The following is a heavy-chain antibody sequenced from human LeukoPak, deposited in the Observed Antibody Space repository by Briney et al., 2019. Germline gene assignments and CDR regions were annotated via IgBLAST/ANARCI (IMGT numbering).Heavy chain of an antibody. Sequence: ASVKVSCKASGGTFSSYAISWVRQAPGQGLEWVGGIIPIFGTANYAQKFQGRVTITTDESTSTAYMELSSLRSEDTAVYYCARGLDSSGYISGYWGQGTLVTVSS. CDR1: GGTFSSYA. J-gene: IGHJ4*02. CDR3: ARGLDSSGYISGY. V-gene: IGHV1-69*05. CDR2: IIPIFGTA. D-gene: IGHD3-22*01.